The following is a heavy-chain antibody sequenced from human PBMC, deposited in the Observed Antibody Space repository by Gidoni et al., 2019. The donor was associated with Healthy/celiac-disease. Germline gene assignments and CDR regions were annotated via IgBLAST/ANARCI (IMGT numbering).Heavy chain of an antibody. CDR1: GFSPSTSGVG. CDR3: ALQQLSTIDY. CDR2: IYWYDDK. J-gene: IGHJ4*02. V-gene: IGHV2-5*01. D-gene: IGHD6-13*01. Sequence: QITLKESGPTLGKPTQTSTMTCTFSGFSPSTSGVGVGWMRQPPGKALEWLALIYWYDDKLYSPSLKSRLTITKDTSKNQVVLTMTNMDPVDTATYSCALQQLSTIDYWGQGTLVTVSS.